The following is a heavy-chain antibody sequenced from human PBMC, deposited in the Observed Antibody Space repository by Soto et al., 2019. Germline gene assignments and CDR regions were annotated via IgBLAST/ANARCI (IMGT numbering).Heavy chain of an antibody. CDR3: ARTGRYYYGSGSYPH. V-gene: IGHV4-34*01. CDR1: GGSFSGYY. CDR2: INHSGST. Sequence: QVQLQQWGAGLLKPSETLSLTCAVYGGSFSGYYWSWIRQPPGKGLEWIGEINHSGSTNYNPSLKSRVIISVDTSKNQFSLKLSYVTAADTAVYYCARTGRYYYGSGSYPHWGQGTLVTVSS. J-gene: IGHJ4*02. D-gene: IGHD3-10*01.